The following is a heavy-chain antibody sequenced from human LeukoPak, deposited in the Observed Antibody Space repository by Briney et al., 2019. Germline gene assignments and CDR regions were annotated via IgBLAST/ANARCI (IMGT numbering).Heavy chain of an antibody. CDR3: ARAFFYGDYAGFYYYYYMDV. Sequence: GGSLRLSCAASGFTFSSYSMNWVRQAPGKGLEWVSGINWNGGSTGYADSAKGRFTISRDNAKNSLYLQMNSLRAEDTALYYCARAFFYGDYAGFYYYYYMDVWGKGTTVTVSS. CDR2: INWNGGST. V-gene: IGHV3-20*04. CDR1: GFTFSSYS. D-gene: IGHD4-17*01. J-gene: IGHJ6*03.